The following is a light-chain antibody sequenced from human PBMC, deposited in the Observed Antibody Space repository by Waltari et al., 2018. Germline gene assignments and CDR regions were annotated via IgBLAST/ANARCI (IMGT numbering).Light chain of an antibody. V-gene: IGKV1-5*03. CDR1: ESISTW. Sequence: DIQMTQSPSTLSAFVGDTVTFTCRASESISTWLAWCQQRPGKAPKLLIYKASYLETGVPSRFSGSGSGTEFILTISSLRPDDSATYYCQQYSNYYTFGQGTKLEIK. J-gene: IGKJ2*01. CDR2: KAS. CDR3: QQYSNYYT.